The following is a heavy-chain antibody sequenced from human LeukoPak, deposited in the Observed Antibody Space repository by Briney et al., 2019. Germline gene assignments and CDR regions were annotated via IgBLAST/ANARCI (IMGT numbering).Heavy chain of an antibody. CDR3: AKAPIAAAGIYYFDY. CDR2: ISYDGGNK. Sequence: GGSLRLSCAASGFTFSSYGMHWVRQAPGKGLEWVAVISYDGGNKYYADSVKGRFTISRDNSKNTLYLQMNSLRAEDTAVYYCAKAPIAAAGIYYFDYWGQGTLVTVSS. CDR1: GFTFSSYG. J-gene: IGHJ4*02. V-gene: IGHV3-30*18. D-gene: IGHD6-13*01.